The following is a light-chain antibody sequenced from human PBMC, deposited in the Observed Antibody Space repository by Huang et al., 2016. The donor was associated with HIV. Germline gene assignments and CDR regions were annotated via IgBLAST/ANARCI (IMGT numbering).Light chain of an antibody. J-gene: IGKJ1*01. CDR1: QSVLKTSNNKKC. V-gene: IGKV4-1*01. Sequence: DIIMTQSPDSLALSLGGRAAINCMASQSVLKTSNNKKCLSWYKLKVGQPPKLLIYWASTRESGVPDRFSGSGSGTHFTLTIASRQAEDVAVYYCHQCYDIPQTFGQGTKVEVK. CDR3: HQCYDIPQT. CDR2: WAS.